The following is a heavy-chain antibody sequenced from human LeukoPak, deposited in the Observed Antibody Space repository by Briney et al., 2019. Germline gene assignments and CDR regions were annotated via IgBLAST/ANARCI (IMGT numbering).Heavy chain of an antibody. Sequence: GGSLRLSCAASGFSFSSYRMNWVRQAPGKGLEWVSSVSNSGDYIHYADSVKGRFTISRDNSKNSLYLQMNSLRAEDTAVYYCARERGDPMGRGVIIKHKYYYYMDVWGKGTTVTVSS. D-gene: IGHD3-10*01. CDR3: ARERGDPMGRGVIIKHKYYYYMDV. CDR1: GFSFSSYR. J-gene: IGHJ6*03. V-gene: IGHV3-21*06. CDR2: VSNSGDYI.